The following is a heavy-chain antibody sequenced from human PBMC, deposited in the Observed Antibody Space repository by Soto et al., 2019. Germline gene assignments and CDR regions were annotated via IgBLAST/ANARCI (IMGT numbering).Heavy chain of an antibody. CDR2: IWYDGSNK. Sequence: GGSLRLSCAASGFTFSSYGMHWVRQAPGKGLEWVAVIWYDGSNKYYADSVKGRFTISRDNSKNTLYLQMNSLRAEDTAVYYCARERGDSSEWREPKFDYWGQGTLVTVSS. J-gene: IGHJ4*02. D-gene: IGHD6-25*01. V-gene: IGHV3-33*01. CDR3: ARERGDSSEWREPKFDY. CDR1: GFTFSSYG.